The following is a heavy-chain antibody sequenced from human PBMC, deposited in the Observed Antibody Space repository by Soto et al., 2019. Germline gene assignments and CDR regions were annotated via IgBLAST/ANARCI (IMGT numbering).Heavy chain of an antibody. CDR3: ARGDIVVSSQYYYYYGMDV. D-gene: IGHD2-2*01. V-gene: IGHV1-46*01. Sequence: ASVNVSCKASVYTFTSYYMHWVRQAPGQGLEWMGIINPSGGSTSYAQKFQGRVTMTRDTSTSTVYMELSSLRPEATAVYYCARGDIVVSSQYYYYYGMDVWGQGTTVTVSS. CDR1: VYTFTSYY. CDR2: INPSGGST. J-gene: IGHJ6*02.